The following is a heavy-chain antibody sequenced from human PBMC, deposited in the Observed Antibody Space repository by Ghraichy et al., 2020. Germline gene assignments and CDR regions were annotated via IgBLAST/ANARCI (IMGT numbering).Heavy chain of an antibody. J-gene: IGHJ4*02. V-gene: IGHV3-15*01. CDR2: IKSITAGGTS. CDR3: TKTFNSDSSGLY. D-gene: IGHD3-22*01. CDR1: GLIFSNDW. Sequence: GGSLRLSCAASGLIFSNDWMSWVRQAPGKGLEWVGRIKSITAGGTSDYAAPVQDRFTISRDDSKNTLYLQMNNLKTEDTAVYYCTKTFNSDSSGLYWGQGTLVTVSS.